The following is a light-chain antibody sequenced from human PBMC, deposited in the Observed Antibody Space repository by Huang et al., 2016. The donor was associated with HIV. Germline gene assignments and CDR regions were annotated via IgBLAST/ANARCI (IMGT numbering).Light chain of an antibody. CDR1: QGINSY. Sequence: DIQMTQSPSSLSASVGDRVTVTCRASQGINSYLNWYQQKPGKAPNLLIYGASSLQSGVPSRFSGSGSGTDFTLTISSLQPEDFATYYCQQSYNTPTFGHGTKVEI. CDR3: QQSYNTPT. V-gene: IGKV1-39*01. CDR2: GAS. J-gene: IGKJ1*01.